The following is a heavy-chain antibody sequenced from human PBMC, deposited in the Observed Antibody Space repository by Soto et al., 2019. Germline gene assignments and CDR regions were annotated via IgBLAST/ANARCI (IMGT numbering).Heavy chain of an antibody. CDR3: ARDYDPPH. D-gene: IGHD3-22*01. J-gene: IGHJ4*02. V-gene: IGHV1-2*02. CDR2: INPNSGDT. CDR1: GYIFIDFY. Sequence: ASVKVSCKASGYIFIDFYIHWVRQAPGQGLEWMGRINPNSGDTNLAQQFQGRVTMTRDTSINTAYMDLTSLTYDDTAVYYCARDYDPPHWGQGTLVTVSS.